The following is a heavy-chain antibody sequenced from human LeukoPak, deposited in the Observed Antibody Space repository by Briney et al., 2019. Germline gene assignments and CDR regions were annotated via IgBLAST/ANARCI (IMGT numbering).Heavy chain of an antibody. V-gene: IGHV4-30-4*01. J-gene: IGHJ5*02. CDR1: GGSISSGDYY. Sequence: PSQTLSLTCTVSGGSISSGDYYWSWIRQPPGKGLEWIGYIYYSGSTYYNPSLKSRVTILVDTSKNQFSLKLSSVTAADTAVYYCAREIVVVPAAGGGFDPWGQGTLVTVSS. CDR2: IYYSGST. CDR3: AREIVVVPAAGGGFDP. D-gene: IGHD2-2*01.